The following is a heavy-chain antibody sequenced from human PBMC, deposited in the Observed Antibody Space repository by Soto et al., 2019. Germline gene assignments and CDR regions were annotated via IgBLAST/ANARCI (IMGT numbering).Heavy chain of an antibody. CDR1: GDSINNRSYY. CDR3: ARQRNSVVTQAYLYS. Sequence: SETLSLTGTVTGDSINNRSYYWGWIRQPPGKGLEWIGSIYYSGSTYNNPSLKSRVSMSVDTSKNQFSLKLRSVTAADTAIYYCARQRNSVVTQAYLYSWGQGCLVNVSS. V-gene: IGHV4-39*01. D-gene: IGHD2-21*02. CDR2: IYYSGST. J-gene: IGHJ4*02.